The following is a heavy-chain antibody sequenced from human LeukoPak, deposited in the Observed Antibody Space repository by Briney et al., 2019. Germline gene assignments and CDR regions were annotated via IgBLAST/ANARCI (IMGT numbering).Heavy chain of an antibody. CDR3: AKHLYYDSGAYRTLSSFDY. D-gene: IGHD3-22*01. V-gene: IGHV3-23*01. CDR2: ISGSGGST. Sequence: GGSLRLSCAASGFTFSNYARSWIRQAPGKGLEWVSVISGSGGSTYYADSVKGRFTISRDNSKNTLYVQMNSLRAEDTAVYYCAKHLYYDSGAYRTLSSFDYWGQGTLVTVSS. CDR1: GFTFSNYA. J-gene: IGHJ4*02.